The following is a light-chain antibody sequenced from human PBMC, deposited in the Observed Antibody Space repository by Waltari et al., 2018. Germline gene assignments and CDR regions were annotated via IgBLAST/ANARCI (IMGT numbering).Light chain of an antibody. CDR2: AAS. V-gene: IGKV1-39*01. CDR3: QQTFSSPYT. J-gene: IGKJ2*01. Sequence: DIAMSQSPSFLSASEGQRATIICRASQTVRNYLNWYQQKPGQAPKLLIYAASSLQSGVPSRFSGSGSGTDFTLTISSPQPEDFATYYCQQTFSSPYTFGQGTKLE. CDR1: QTVRNY.